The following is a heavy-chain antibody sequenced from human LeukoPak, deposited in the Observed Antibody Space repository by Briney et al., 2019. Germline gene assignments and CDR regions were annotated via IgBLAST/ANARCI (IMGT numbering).Heavy chain of an antibody. J-gene: IGHJ6*03. CDR1: GGSISNYY. CDR2: IYYSGYT. Sequence: KPSETLSLTCTVSGGSISNYYWNWIRQPPGKGLEWIGYIYYSGYTNYNPSLKSRVTISVDTSKNQFSLKLSSVTAADTAVYYCARTTMVRGTYYMDVWGKGTTVTISS. D-gene: IGHD3-10*01. CDR3: ARTTMVRGTYYMDV. V-gene: IGHV4-59*01.